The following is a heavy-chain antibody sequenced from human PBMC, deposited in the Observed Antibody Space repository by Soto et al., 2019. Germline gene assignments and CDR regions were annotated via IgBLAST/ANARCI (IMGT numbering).Heavy chain of an antibody. V-gene: IGHV4-4*02. D-gene: IGHD4-17*01. Sequence: QVHLQESGPGLVKPSGTLSLTCDVSGASISSNWWSWVRQPPGKGLEWVGEIYHNGNSHYNPSLDGRATMSLDMSKNQTSLRLTSVTAADTAVYYCARHISVPTTRGFDYWGQGALVPVSS. J-gene: IGHJ4*02. CDR2: IYHNGNS. CDR1: GASISSNW. CDR3: ARHISVPTTRGFDY.